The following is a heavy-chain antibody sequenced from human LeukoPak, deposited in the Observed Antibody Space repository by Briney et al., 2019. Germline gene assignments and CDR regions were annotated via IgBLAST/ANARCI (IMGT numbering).Heavy chain of an antibody. CDR3: ARPRGYSYGYAFDI. Sequence: SETLSLTCTVSGGSISSYYWSWIRQPPGKGLEWIGYIYYSGSTNYNPSLKSRATISVDTSKNQFSLKLSSVTAADTAVYYCARPRGYSYGYAFDIWGQGTMVTVSS. J-gene: IGHJ3*02. CDR1: GGSISSYY. V-gene: IGHV4-59*08. D-gene: IGHD5-18*01. CDR2: IYYSGST.